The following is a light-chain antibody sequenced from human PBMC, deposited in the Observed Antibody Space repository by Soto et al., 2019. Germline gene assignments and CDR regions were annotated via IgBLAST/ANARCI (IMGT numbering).Light chain of an antibody. CDR1: TSNIGNNY. J-gene: IGLJ1*01. V-gene: IGLV1-51*02. CDR3: GSWDHSVSGFV. Sequence: QSVLTQPPSVSAAPGQKVTISGSGSTSNIGNNYVSWFQQLPGTAPKLIIYQSNRRPSGIPARFSGSKSGTSATLGITGLQTGDEADYYCGSWDHSVSGFVFGTGTKVTVL. CDR2: QSN.